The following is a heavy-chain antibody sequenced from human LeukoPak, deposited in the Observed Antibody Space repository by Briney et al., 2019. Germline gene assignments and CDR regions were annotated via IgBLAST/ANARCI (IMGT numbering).Heavy chain of an antibody. D-gene: IGHD2-2*01. V-gene: IGHV3-21*01. Sequence: PGGSLRLSCAASGFTFSSYSMNWVRQAPGKGLEWVSSISSSSSYIYYADSVKGRFTISRDNAKNSLYLQMNSLRAEDTAVYYCARSSGYCSSTSCLYYYYYGMDVWGQGTTVTVSS. J-gene: IGHJ6*02. CDR3: ARSSGYCSSTSCLYYYYYGMDV. CDR1: GFTFSSYS. CDR2: ISSSSSYI.